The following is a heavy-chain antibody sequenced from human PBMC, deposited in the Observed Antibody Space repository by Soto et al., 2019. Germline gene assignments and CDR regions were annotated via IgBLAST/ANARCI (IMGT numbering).Heavy chain of an antibody. Sequence: EVRLVESGGGLVKAGGSLRLSCAASGFTISSYSMNWVRQAPGKGLEWVSIISSSRSSYINYADSVKGRFTISRDNAKNSLYLQMNSLRAEDTAVYYCARSPTRSGHDTFDIWGQGTMVTVSS. D-gene: IGHD2-15*01. CDR1: GFTISSYS. J-gene: IGHJ3*02. V-gene: IGHV3-21*02. CDR3: ARSPTRSGHDTFDI. CDR2: ISSSRSSYI.